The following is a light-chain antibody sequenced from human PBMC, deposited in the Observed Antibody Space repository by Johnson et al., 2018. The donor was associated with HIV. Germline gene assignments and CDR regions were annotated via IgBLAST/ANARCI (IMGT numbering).Light chain of an antibody. CDR2: ENN. J-gene: IGLJ1*01. V-gene: IGLV1-51*02. CDR3: GTWDSSLSSRV. Sequence: QSVLTQPPSVSAAPGQKVTISCSGSSSNIGNNYVSWYQQLPGTAPKLLIYENNKRPSGIPDRFSGSKSGTSATLGITGLQTGDEADYYCGTWDSSLSSRVFGTGTKVTFL. CDR1: SSNIGNNY.